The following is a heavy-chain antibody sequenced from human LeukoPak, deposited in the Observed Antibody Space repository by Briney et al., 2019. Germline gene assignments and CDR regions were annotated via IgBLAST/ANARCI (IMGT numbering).Heavy chain of an antibody. CDR2: IIPIFGTA. J-gene: IGHJ5*02. D-gene: IGHD3-10*01. Sequence: SVKVSCKASGGTFSSYAISWVRQAPGQGLERMGRIIPIFGTANYAQKFQGRVTITTDESTSTAYMELSSLRSEDTAVYYCARGRRRFDGSGSYDGWFDPWGQGTLVTVSS. V-gene: IGHV1-69*05. CDR1: GGTFSSYA. CDR3: ARGRRRFDGSGSYDGWFDP.